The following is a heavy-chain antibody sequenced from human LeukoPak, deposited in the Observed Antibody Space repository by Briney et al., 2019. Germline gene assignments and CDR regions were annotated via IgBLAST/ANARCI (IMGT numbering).Heavy chain of an antibody. Sequence: SGGSLRLSCAGSGFTFSGFSMHWVRQAPGKGLEYVSTINGNGDTTYYADSVKGRFSISRDNSKNTLYLQMGNLRGEDMALYFCARIGMENFYDLWGQGTLVTVSA. CDR1: GFTFSGFS. CDR3: ARIGMENFYDL. CDR2: INGNGDTT. V-gene: IGHV3-64*02. J-gene: IGHJ5*02. D-gene: IGHD1-7*01.